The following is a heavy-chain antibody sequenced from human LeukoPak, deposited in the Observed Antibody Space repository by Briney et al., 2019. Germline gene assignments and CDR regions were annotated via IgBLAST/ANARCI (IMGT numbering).Heavy chain of an antibody. CDR2: ISAYNGNT. D-gene: IGHD6-19*01. V-gene: IGHV1-18*01. CDR1: GYTFTSYG. J-gene: IGHJ4*02. Sequence: GASVKVSCKASGYTFTSYGISWVRQAPGQGLEWMGWISAYNGNTNYAQKLQGRVTMTTDTSTSTAYMELRSLRSDDTAVYYCARGAAAGTKTSIAVAGTNYWGQGTLVTVSS. CDR3: ARGAAAGTKTSIAVAGTNY.